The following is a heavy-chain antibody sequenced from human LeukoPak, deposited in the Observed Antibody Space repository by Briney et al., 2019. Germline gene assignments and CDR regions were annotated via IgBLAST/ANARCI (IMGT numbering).Heavy chain of an antibody. CDR2: IYTSGST. CDR3: ARAYPYDSSGYYYDAFDI. Sequence: SETLSLTCTVSGGSISSYYWSWIRQPAGKGLEWIGRIYTSGSTNYNPSLKSRVTISVDTSKNQFSLKLSSVTAADTAVYYCARAYPYDSSGYYYDAFDIWGQGTMVTVSS. D-gene: IGHD3-22*01. V-gene: IGHV4-4*07. CDR1: GGSISSYY. J-gene: IGHJ3*02.